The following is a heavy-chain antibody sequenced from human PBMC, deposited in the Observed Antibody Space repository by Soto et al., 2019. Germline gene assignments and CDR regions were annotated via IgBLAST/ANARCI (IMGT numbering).Heavy chain of an antibody. Sequence: SETMSLTCTVSGGSISSSSYFWGWIRQPPGKGLEWIGSIYYSGSTYYNPSLKSRVTVSVDTSKNQFSLKLSSVTAADTAVYYCARHPSDFWFDPWGQGTLVTVSS. V-gene: IGHV4-39*01. CDR1: GGSISSSSYF. J-gene: IGHJ5*02. CDR2: IYYSGST. D-gene: IGHD2-21*02. CDR3: ARHPSDFWFDP.